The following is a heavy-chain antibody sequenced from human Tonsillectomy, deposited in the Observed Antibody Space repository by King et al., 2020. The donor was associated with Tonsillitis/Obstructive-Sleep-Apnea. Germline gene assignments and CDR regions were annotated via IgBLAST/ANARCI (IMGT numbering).Heavy chain of an antibody. CDR3: AAGGDYNILTGYRNYYMDV. Sequence: QLVQSGPEVKKPGTSVKVSCKASGFTFTSSAVQWVRQARGQRLEWIGWIVLGSGNTNYAQKFQERVTITRDMSTSTAYMELSSLRSEDTAVYYCAAGGDYNILTGYRNYYMDVWSKGTTVTVSS. CDR2: IVLGSGNT. D-gene: IGHD3-9*01. J-gene: IGHJ6*03. V-gene: IGHV1-58*01. CDR1: GFTFTSSA.